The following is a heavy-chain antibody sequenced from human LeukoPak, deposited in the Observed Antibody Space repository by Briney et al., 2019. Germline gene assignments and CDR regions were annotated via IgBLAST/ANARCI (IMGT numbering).Heavy chain of an antibody. CDR2: IYTSGST. CDR1: GGSISSGSYY. J-gene: IGHJ3*02. CDR3: ARWQGEVEYSDGYELRYAFDI. V-gene: IGHV4-61*02. Sequence: PSETLSLTCTVSGGSISSGSYYWSWLRQPAGPGLEWIGRIYTSGSTNYNPSLKSRVTISVDTYKNQFSLKLSSVTAADTAVYYCARWQGEVEYSDGYELRYAFDIWGQGTMVTVSS. D-gene: IGHD5-18*01.